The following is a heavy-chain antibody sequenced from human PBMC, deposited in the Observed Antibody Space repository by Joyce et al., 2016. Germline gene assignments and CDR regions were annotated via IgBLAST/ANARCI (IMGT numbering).Heavy chain of an antibody. CDR1: GFTFTDYW. Sequence: EVQLVQSGAEVKKPGESLKISCKGSGFTFTDYWLGWVRQMPGNGLEWMGIIFPGDSDPRYSPAFQGQVTMSVDKSINTAYLQWNSLKASNSGMYYCARQRGYTSDWKYFPMDVWGQGTAVTVTS. CDR3: ARQRGYTSDWKYFPMDV. CDR2: IFPGDSDP. D-gene: IGHD6-25*01. J-gene: IGHJ6*02. V-gene: IGHV5-51*01.